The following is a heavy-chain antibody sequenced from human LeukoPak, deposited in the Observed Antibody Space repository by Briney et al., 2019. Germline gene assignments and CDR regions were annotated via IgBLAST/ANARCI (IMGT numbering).Heavy chain of an antibody. Sequence: PGGSLRLSCAASGFTFSRYWMSWVRQAPGKGLEWVANIKQDGTETYYVDSVEGRFTVSRDNAKNSLYLQMSSLRAEDTAVYYCARGSSVAGHFDYWGQGTLVTVSS. V-gene: IGHV3-7*05. CDR2: IKQDGTET. CDR1: GFTFSRYW. CDR3: ARGSSVAGHFDY. D-gene: IGHD6-19*01. J-gene: IGHJ4*02.